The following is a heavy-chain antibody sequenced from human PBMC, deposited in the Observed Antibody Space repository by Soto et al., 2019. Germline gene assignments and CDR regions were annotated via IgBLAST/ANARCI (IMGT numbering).Heavy chain of an antibody. CDR2: MSAYNRNT. Sequence: ASVKVSCNASGSTFTSYGISWVRQAPGQGLEWMGWMSAYNRNTNYAQKLQGRVTMTTDTSTSTGYMDLCSLRSDDTAVYYCARVAYCGGDCYWEVDYWGQGTLVTVSS. J-gene: IGHJ4*02. CDR3: ARVAYCGGDCYWEVDY. CDR1: GSTFTSYG. V-gene: IGHV1-18*04. D-gene: IGHD2-21*02.